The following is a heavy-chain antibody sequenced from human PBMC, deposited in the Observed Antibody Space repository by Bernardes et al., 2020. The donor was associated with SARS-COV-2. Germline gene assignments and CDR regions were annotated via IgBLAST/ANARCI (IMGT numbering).Heavy chain of an antibody. V-gene: IGHV3-66*01. J-gene: IGHJ4*02. Sequence: SLRLSCAASGFTVSSNYMSWVRQAPGKGLEWVSVIYSGGNTYYADSVKDRFTISRDNSKNTLYLQMNSLRAEDTAVYYCARDYPDPADWGQGTLVTVSS. D-gene: IGHD6-13*01. CDR2: IYSGGNT. CDR3: ARDYPDPAD. CDR1: GFTVSSNY.